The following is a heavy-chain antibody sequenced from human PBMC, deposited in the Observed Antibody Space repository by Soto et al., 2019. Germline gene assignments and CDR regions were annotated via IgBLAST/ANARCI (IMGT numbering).Heavy chain of an antibody. CDR1: GYTFTRYA. CDR2: INVGYGNT. Sequence: ASVKVSCKTSGYTFTRYAMHWVRQAPGQRLEWMGWINVGYGNTAYSQNFQGRVTLTRDTSASTAYMELSSLRSEDTAVYYCARAGDDCSTTTCYIIDYWGQGTLVTVSS. V-gene: IGHV1-3*01. D-gene: IGHD2-2*02. J-gene: IGHJ4*02. CDR3: ARAGDDCSTTTCYIIDY.